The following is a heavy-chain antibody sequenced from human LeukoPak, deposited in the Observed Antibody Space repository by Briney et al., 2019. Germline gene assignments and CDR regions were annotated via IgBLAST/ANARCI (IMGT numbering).Heavy chain of an antibody. Sequence: SVKVSCKASGGTFSSYGISWVRQAPGQGLEWMGGIIPIFGTANYAQKFQGRVTITADEPTSTVYMELSSLRSEDTAVYYCARSEEVKMGYSGSWLNYYFDYWGQGTLVTVSS. J-gene: IGHJ4*02. CDR3: ARSEEVKMGYSGSWLNYYFDY. V-gene: IGHV1-69*13. CDR2: IIPIFGTA. D-gene: IGHD6-13*01. CDR1: GGTFSSYG.